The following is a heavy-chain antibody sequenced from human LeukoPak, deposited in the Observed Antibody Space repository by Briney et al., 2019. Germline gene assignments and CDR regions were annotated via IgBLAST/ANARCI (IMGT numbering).Heavy chain of an antibody. CDR1: GGSISSGGYY. CDR2: IYYSGST. V-gene: IGHV4-31*03. CDR3: ARDRGRDCSSTSCESPRYFDL. Sequence: SETLSLTCTVSGGSISSGGYYWSWIRQHPGKGLEWIGYIYYSGSTYYNPSLKSRVTISVDTSKNQFSLKLSSVTAADTAVYYCARDRGRDCSSTSCESPRYFDLWGRGTLVTVSS. D-gene: IGHD2-2*01. J-gene: IGHJ2*01.